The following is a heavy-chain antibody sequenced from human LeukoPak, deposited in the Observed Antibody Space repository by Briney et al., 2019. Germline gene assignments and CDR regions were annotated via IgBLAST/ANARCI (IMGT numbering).Heavy chain of an antibody. Sequence: PGRSLRLSCAASGFTFNNYGMHWVRQAPGKGLEWVAFIRYDGSNKYYADSVKGRFTISRDNSKNSLYLQMNSLRAEDTAVYYCAKDPALRPYYYDSSGYYPPDYWGQGTLVTVSS. CDR3: AKDPALRPYYYDSSGYYPPDY. CDR2: IRYDGSNK. CDR1: GFTFNNYG. V-gene: IGHV3-30*02. J-gene: IGHJ4*02. D-gene: IGHD3-22*01.